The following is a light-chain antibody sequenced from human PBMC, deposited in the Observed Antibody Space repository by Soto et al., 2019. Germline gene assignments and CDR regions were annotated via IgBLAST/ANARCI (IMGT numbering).Light chain of an antibody. V-gene: IGKV3-11*01. CDR1: QSVSSY. Sequence: EIVLTQSPATVSFSPGERATLSCRASQSVSSYLAWYKQEPGQAPRLLIYDASNRATGIPARFSGSGSVTDFTLTISSLEPEDFGVNDCQQRSNWPRTFAQGNKVDIK. CDR3: QQRSNWPRT. J-gene: IGKJ1*01. CDR2: DAS.